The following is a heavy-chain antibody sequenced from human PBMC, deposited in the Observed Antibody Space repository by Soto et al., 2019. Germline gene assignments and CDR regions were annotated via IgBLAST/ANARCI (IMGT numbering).Heavy chain of an antibody. V-gene: IGHV3-72*01. CDR2: SRNRPNSYRP. CDR3: TSGSTYRGDLYFGY. Sequence: EVQLVESGGGLVQPGGSLRLSCAASGFSFSDHYMDWLRQAPGKGLEWVGRSRNRPNSYRPEYAASVKGRFTISRDESKKSLYLQMNSVKTEDTAVYYCTSGSTYRGDLYFGYWGQGILVTISS. CDR1: GFSFSDHY. D-gene: IGHD3-10*01. J-gene: IGHJ4*02.